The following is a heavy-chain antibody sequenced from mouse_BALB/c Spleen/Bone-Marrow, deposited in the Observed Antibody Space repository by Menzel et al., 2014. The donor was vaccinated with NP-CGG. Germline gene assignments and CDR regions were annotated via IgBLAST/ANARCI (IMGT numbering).Heavy chain of an antibody. Sequence: VKLQESGAELAKPGASVKMSCKASGYTFTSYWMHWVKQKPGQGLEWIGYINPSTGYTEYNQKFKDKATLTADKSSSTAYMQLSSLTSEDSAAYYCARSGGGYDGFAYWGQGTLVTVSA. CDR3: ARSGGGYDGFAY. D-gene: IGHD2-2*01. V-gene: IGHV1-7*01. CDR2: INPSTGYT. CDR1: GYTFTSYW. J-gene: IGHJ3*01.